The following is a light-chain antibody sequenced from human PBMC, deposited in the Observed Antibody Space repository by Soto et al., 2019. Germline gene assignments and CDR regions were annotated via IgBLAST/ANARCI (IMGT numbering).Light chain of an antibody. V-gene: IGKV3-20*01. CDR3: QHYGSSPGT. J-gene: IGKJ1*01. CDR1: QIVTSNY. CDR2: GAS. Sequence: EIVLAQSPATLSLSPVERSTLSCMASQIVTSNYLAWYQQKRGQAPRLLIWGASIRATGLPDRFSGGGSGTDFTLPISRLEAEDFAVYYCQHYGSSPGTFGQGTKVDIK.